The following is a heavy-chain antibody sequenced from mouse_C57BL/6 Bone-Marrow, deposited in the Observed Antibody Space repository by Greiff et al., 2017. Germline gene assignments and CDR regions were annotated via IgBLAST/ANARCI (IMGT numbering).Heavy chain of an antibody. CDR2: ISDGGSYT. CDR1: GFTFSSYA. Sequence: DVKVEESGGGLVKPGGSLKLSCAASGFTFSSYAMSWVRQTPEKRLEWVATISDGGSYTYYPDNVKGRFTISRDNAKNNLYLQMSHLTSEDTAMYYCARERNWDEWYFDVWGTGTTVTVSS. CDR3: ARERNWDEWYFDV. V-gene: IGHV5-4*01. J-gene: IGHJ1*03. D-gene: IGHD4-1*02.